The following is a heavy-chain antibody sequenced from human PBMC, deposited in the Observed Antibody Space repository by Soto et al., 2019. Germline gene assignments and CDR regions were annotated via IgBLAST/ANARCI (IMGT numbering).Heavy chain of an antibody. V-gene: IGHV3-23*01. CDR2: ISGSGGST. Sequence: GGSLRLSCAASGFTFSSYAMSWVRQAPGKGLEWVSAISGSGGSTYYADSVKGRFTISRDNSKNTLYLQMNSLRAEDTAVYYCAKWITMVRGVIPEAFYYYYYYGMDVWGQGTTVTVSS. J-gene: IGHJ6*02. CDR1: GFTFSSYA. CDR3: AKWITMVRGVIPEAFYYYYYYGMDV. D-gene: IGHD3-10*01.